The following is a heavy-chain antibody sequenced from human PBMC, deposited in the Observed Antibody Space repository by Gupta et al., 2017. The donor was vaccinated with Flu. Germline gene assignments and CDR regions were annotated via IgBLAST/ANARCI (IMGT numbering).Heavy chain of an antibody. V-gene: IGHV4-38-2*01. CDR2: IYHSGST. Sequence: QVQLQESGPGLVKPSETLSLTCAVSGYSISSGYYWGWIRQPPGKGLEWIGSIYHSGSTYYNPSLKSRVTISVDTSKNQFSLKLSSVTAADTAVYYCARGGGYDSSDYWGQGTLVTVSS. CDR3: ARGGGYDSSDY. D-gene: IGHD5-12*01. CDR1: GYSISSGYY. J-gene: IGHJ4*02.